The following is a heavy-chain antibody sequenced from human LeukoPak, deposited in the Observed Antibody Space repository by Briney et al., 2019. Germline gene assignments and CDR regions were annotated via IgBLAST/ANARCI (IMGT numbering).Heavy chain of an antibody. J-gene: IGHJ4*02. CDR1: GYTFTSYA. CDR2: INAGSGNT. Sequence: ASVKVSCKASGYTFTSYAMHWVRQAPGQRLEWMGWINAGSGNTKYSQKFQGRVTITRDTSASTAYMELSSLRSEDTAVYYCARGTVAGTGMLGYWGQGTLVTVSS. V-gene: IGHV1-3*01. CDR3: ARGTVAGTGMLGY. D-gene: IGHD6-19*01.